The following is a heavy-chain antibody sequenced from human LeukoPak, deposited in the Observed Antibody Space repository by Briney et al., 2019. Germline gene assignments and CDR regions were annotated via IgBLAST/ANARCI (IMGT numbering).Heavy chain of an antibody. CDR1: GFTFNNAW. CDR3: TTRTTVTTMGTDY. D-gene: IGHD4-17*01. Sequence: GGPLRLSCAASGFTFNNAWMSWVRQAPGKGLEWVGLIKSKTDGGTADYVTPVKGRFTISRNDSKNTLFLQMNSLKTEDTAVYYSTTRTTVTTMGTDYWGQGTLVTVSS. CDR2: IKSKTDGGTA. V-gene: IGHV3-15*01. J-gene: IGHJ4*02.